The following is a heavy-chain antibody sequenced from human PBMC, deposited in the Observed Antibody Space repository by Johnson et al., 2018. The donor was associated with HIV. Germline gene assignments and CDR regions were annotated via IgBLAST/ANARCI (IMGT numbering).Heavy chain of an antibody. D-gene: IGHD3-10*01. CDR1: GFTFEDYG. V-gene: IGHV3-20*04. Sequence: VQLVESGGGAVRPGGSLRLSCVVSGFTFEDYGMSWVRQAPGKGLEWVSAINWNGGSTTYADSVKGRFIISRDNSKNTLYLQMNSLRAEDTAVYYCAGGYGSGSGDAFDIWGQGTMVTVSS. J-gene: IGHJ3*02. CDR3: AGGYGSGSGDAFDI. CDR2: INWNGGST.